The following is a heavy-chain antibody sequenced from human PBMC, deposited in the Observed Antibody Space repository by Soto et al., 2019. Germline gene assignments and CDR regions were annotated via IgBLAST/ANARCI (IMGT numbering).Heavy chain of an antibody. CDR2: ISGYNGNT. CDR1: GYRFNTYG. Sequence: ASVKVSCETSGYRFNTYGISWVRHEPGQGLEWMGWISGYNGNTNYAQNLQGRVTMTTDTSTSTAYMELRSLRSDDTAVYYCAREGPAPYYYYGMDVWGQGSTVTVSS. CDR3: AREGPAPYYYYGMDV. V-gene: IGHV1-18*01. J-gene: IGHJ6*02.